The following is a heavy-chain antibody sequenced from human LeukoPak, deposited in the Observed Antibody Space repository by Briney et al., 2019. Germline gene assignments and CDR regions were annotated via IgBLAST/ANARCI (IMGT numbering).Heavy chain of an antibody. CDR2: IHYSGTT. CDR1: GGSISGYY. Sequence: SETLSLTCTVSGGSISGYYWSWIRQPPGNRLEWIAYIHYSGTTTYNPSLKSRVTISVDTSKNQFSLKLNSVTAADTAVYYCARHRQWLGPFDYWGQGTLVTVSS. V-gene: IGHV4-59*08. J-gene: IGHJ4*02. D-gene: IGHD6-19*01. CDR3: ARHRQWLGPFDY.